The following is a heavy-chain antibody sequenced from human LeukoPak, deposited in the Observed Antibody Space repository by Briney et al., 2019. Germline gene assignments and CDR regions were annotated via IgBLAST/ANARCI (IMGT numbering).Heavy chain of an antibody. CDR3: ARDVLVRPLRYYFDF. CDR1: GFTFSSYW. V-gene: IGHV3-7*01. CDR2: IKLDGSEK. Sequence: GGSLRLSCAASGFTFSSYWMSWVRQAPGKGLEFVATIKLDGSEKYYVDSVKGRFTTSRDNTKNSLYLQMSSLRAEDTGVYYCARDVLVRPLRYYFDFWGQGALVTVSS. J-gene: IGHJ4*02. D-gene: IGHD1-1*01.